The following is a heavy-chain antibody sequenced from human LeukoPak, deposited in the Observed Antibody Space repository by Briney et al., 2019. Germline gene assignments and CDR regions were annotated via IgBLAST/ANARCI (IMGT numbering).Heavy chain of an antibody. CDR2: IIPIFGTA. Sequence: SVKVSCKASGGTFSSYAISWVRQALGQGLEWMGGIIPIFGTANYAQKFQGRVTITADESTSTAYMELSSLRSEDTAVYYCARAPYDSSGYANYYYYGMDVWGQGTTVTVSS. CDR1: GGTFSSYA. CDR3: ARAPYDSSGYANYYYYGMDV. J-gene: IGHJ6*02. D-gene: IGHD3-22*01. V-gene: IGHV1-69*13.